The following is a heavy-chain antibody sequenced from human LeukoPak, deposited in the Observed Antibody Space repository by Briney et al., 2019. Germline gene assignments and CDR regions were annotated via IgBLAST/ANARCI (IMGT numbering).Heavy chain of an antibody. J-gene: IGHJ4*02. CDR1: GYTFSSYY. V-gene: IGHV1-2*02. CDR2: INPNSGGT. CDR3: AREDTAMVIPFDY. Sequence: ASVKVSCKASGYTFSSYYMHWVRQAPGQGLEWMGWINPNSGGTNYAQKFQGRVTMTRDTSISTAYMELSRLRSDDTAVYYCAREDTAMVIPFDYWGQGTLVTVSS. D-gene: IGHD5-18*01.